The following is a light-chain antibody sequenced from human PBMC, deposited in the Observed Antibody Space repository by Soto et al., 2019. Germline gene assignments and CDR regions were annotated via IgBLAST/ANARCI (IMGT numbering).Light chain of an antibody. V-gene: IGKV1-39*01. Sequence: DIQMTQSPSSLSASVGDRVTITCRASQSISSYLNWYQQKPGKAPKLLIYAASSLQSGVPSRFSGSGSGTDFTLTINSLQPEDFATYYCQQNAITPPWTFGQGTKVDIK. CDR3: QQNAITPPWT. CDR2: AAS. CDR1: QSISSY. J-gene: IGKJ1*01.